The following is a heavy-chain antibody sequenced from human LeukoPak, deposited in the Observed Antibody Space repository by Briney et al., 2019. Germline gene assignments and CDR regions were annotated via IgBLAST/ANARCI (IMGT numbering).Heavy chain of an antibody. CDR3: AKDGGLWVSAHWGDS. Sequence: GGSLRPSCAASGFTFSSYTMSWVRQAPGKGLEWVSTITTSDGNTYYADSVKGRFTVSRGNSKNTLYLQMNSLRAEDTAVYYCAKDGGLWVSAHWGDSWGRGTLVTVSS. D-gene: IGHD7-27*01. CDR2: ITTSDGNT. J-gene: IGHJ4*02. V-gene: IGHV3-23*01. CDR1: GFTFSSYT.